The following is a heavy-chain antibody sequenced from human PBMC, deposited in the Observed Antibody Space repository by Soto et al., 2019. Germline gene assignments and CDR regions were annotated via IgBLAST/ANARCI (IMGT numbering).Heavy chain of an antibody. CDR1: GGSFSGYY. J-gene: IGHJ6*02. CDR3: ASGYGDYYYYGMDV. Sequence: QVQLQQWGAGLLKPSETLSLTCAVYGGSFSGYYWSWIRQPPGKGLEWIGEINHSGSTNYNPSLKSRVTISVDTSKNQFSLKLSSVTAADTAVYYCASGYGDYYYYGMDVWGQGTTVTVSS. V-gene: IGHV4-34*01. D-gene: IGHD4-17*01. CDR2: INHSGST.